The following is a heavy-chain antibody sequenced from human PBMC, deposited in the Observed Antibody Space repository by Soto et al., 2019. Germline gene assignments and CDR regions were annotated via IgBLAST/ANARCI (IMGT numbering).Heavy chain of an antibody. CDR2: IWYDGNNK. J-gene: IGHJ4*02. CDR3: ARGLHSLFDY. CDR1: GFTFSNYG. V-gene: IGHV3-33*01. D-gene: IGHD2-21*01. Sequence: QVQLVESGGGVVQPGGSLRLSCAASGFTFSNYGMHWVRQAPGKGLEWVAVIWYDGNNKYYADSVKGRFTISRDKSNKLLYVQMTSLRAEDTAVYYCARGLHSLFDYWGQGTLVTVSS.